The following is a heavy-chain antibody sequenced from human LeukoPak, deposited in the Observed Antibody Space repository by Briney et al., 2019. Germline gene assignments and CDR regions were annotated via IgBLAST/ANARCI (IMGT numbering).Heavy chain of an antibody. CDR2: IYYSGST. CDR3: TRRKELANYYHYMDV. V-gene: IGHV4-39*01. Sequence: PSETQSLICTFWGRSISISNYYWGWIRQPPAKGLEWTGSIYYSGSTYENTSLKSRVTISVDTSKNQYSLQLSSVIAADTAVYYCTRRKELANYYHYMDVWGKGTTVTVSS. CDR1: GRSISISNYY. J-gene: IGHJ6*03. D-gene: IGHD6-13*01.